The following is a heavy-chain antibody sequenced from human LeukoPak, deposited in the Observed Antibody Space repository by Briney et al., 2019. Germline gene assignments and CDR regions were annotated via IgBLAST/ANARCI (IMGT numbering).Heavy chain of an antibody. J-gene: IGHJ4*02. CDR3: ARGVYIAAAQYGY. CDR1: GGSISNYY. V-gene: IGHV4-59*01. D-gene: IGHD6-13*01. CDR2: IYYSGTT. Sequence: SETLSLTCTVSGGSISNYYWSWLRQPPGKGLEWIGYIYYSGTTNYNPSLKSRVTISVDTSKNQFSLKLNSVTAADTAVYYCARGVYIAAAQYGYWGQGTLVAVSS.